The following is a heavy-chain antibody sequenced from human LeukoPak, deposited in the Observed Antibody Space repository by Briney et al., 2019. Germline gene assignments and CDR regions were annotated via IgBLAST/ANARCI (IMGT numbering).Heavy chain of an antibody. D-gene: IGHD3-9*01. CDR3: VWGDYDILTGYLDY. V-gene: IGHV1-69*05. Sequence: SVKVSCKASGGTFSSYAISWVRQAPGQGLEWMGGITPIFGTANYAQKFQGRVTITTDESTSTAYMELSSLRSEDTAVYYCVWGDYDILTGYLDYWGQGTLVTVSS. CDR2: ITPIFGTA. CDR1: GGTFSSYA. J-gene: IGHJ4*02.